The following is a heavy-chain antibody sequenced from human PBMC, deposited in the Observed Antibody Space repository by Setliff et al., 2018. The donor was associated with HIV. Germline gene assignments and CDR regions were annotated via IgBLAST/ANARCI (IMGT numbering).Heavy chain of an antibody. CDR2: IPHSGST. D-gene: IGHD2-2*01. V-gene: IGHV4-59*01. CDR1: NGSINGYY. CDR3: ARVQLYDATAYYSSFES. Sequence: KPSETLSLTCSVSNGSINGYYWTWIRQPPGKGLEWIGYIPHSGSTNFNPSLNIRVSMSVDLSKNQFYLHLVSVTAADTAVYFCARVQLYDATAYYSSFESWGPGILVTVSS. J-gene: IGHJ4*02.